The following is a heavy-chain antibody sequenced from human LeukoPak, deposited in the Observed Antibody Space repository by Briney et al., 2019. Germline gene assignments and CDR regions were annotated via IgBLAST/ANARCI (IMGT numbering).Heavy chain of an antibody. CDR3: ARGERGLGIGLSDWFDP. V-gene: IGHV3-48*03. J-gene: IGHJ5*02. Sequence: GGSLRLSCAASGFTFSSYEMNWVRQAPGKGLEWASYISSSGSTIYYADSVKGRFTISRGNAKNSLYLQMNSLRAEDTAVYYCARGERGLGIGLSDWFDPWGQGTLVTVSS. CDR1: GFTFSSYE. CDR2: ISSSGSTI. D-gene: IGHD7-27*01.